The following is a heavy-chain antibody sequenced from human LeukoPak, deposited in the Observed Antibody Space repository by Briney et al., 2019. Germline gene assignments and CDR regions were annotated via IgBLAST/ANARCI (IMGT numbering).Heavy chain of an antibody. Sequence: PSETLSHTCTVSGGSISSGSYYWNWIRQPAGKGLEWIGRIYSSGSTNYNPSLKSRVTISVDTSKNQFSLKLSSVTAADTAVYYCARRDDSSGYHKIFDYWGPGTLVTVSS. D-gene: IGHD3-22*01. J-gene: IGHJ4*02. V-gene: IGHV4-61*02. CDR1: GGSISSGSYY. CDR3: ARRDDSSGYHKIFDY. CDR2: IYSSGST.